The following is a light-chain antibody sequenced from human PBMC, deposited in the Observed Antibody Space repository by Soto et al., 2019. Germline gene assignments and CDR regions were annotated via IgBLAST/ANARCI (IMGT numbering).Light chain of an antibody. CDR3: QQYGSSRWT. CDR1: QSVSSTY. J-gene: IGKJ1*01. V-gene: IGKV3-20*01. Sequence: EIVLTQSPGTLSLSPGERATLSCRASQSVSSTYLAWLQQKAGQAPRLLIHGASSRAIGIPDRFSGSGSGTAFTLTISRLEPEDFAVYYCQQYGSSRWTFGQGTKVEIK. CDR2: GAS.